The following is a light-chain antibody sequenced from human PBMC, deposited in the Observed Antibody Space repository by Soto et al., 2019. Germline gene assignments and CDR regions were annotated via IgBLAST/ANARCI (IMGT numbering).Light chain of an antibody. J-gene: IGKJ2*01. Sequence: DIQMTQSPYSLSASVGDSVTITCRACKNIRTYLNWYQQKPGRDPKLLIHSPSALPGGVPSRFRGRGSGTEFTLTMSGLQPEDFATYYCQQGHYTPYTFGQGTKVEIK. CDR3: QQGHYTPYT. V-gene: IGKV1-39*01. CDR1: KNIRTY. CDR2: SPS.